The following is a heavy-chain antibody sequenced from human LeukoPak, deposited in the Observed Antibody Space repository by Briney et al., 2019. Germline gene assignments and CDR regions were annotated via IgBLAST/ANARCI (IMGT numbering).Heavy chain of an antibody. Sequence: SETLSLTCAVSGGSFSGYSWSWIRQPPGRGLEWIGYTSHSGSTNYKPSLKSRVSISVDTSKNQFSLKLTSVTAADTAMYYCARGYYDARGDSNPFDIWGQGTMVTVSS. CDR3: ARGYYDARGDSNPFDI. J-gene: IGHJ3*02. CDR2: TSHSGST. CDR1: GGSFSGYS. D-gene: IGHD3-22*01. V-gene: IGHV4-59*01.